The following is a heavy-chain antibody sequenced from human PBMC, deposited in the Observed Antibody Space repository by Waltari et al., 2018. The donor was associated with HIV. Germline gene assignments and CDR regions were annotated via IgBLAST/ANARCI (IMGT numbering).Heavy chain of an antibody. V-gene: IGHV3-74*01. J-gene: IGHJ4*02. Sequence: EVQLVESGGGLVQPGGSLRLSCAASGFTLRSYWLHWVRQAPGKGLVWVSRISSDASSTSYADSVKGRFTISRDNAKNTLYLQMNSLRAEDTAVYYCARIYSSGWYEYFDYWGQGTLVTVSS. CDR2: ISSDASST. D-gene: IGHD6-19*01. CDR1: GFTLRSYW. CDR3: ARIYSSGWYEYFDY.